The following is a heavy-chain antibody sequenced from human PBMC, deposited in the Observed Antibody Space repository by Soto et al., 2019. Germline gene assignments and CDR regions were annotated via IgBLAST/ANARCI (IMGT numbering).Heavy chain of an antibody. J-gene: IGHJ4*02. CDR3: GRDGALGDTAVVDS. Sequence: QVQLVESGGGVVQPGKSLRLSCAASGFTFSTYGMHWVRQAPGKGLEWVAVIWYDGSNKYHGDSLKGRFTISRDNSKTTWYLQINNLRAEDTAVYYCGRDGALGDTAVVDSWGQGTLVTVSS. D-gene: IGHD5-18*01. CDR1: GFTFSTYG. V-gene: IGHV3-33*01. CDR2: IWYDGSNK.